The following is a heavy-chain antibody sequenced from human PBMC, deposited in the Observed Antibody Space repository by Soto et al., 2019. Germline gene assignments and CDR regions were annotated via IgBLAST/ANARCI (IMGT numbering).Heavy chain of an antibody. CDR1: GFTFSSYA. J-gene: IGHJ5*02. CDR2: NSGSGGSS. CDR3: ARESSHTGWNNWFDP. Sequence: EVLLLESGGGLVQPGGSLRLSCTASGFTFSSYAITWVRQAPEKGLEWVSSNSGSGGSSYYADSVKGRFIISRDNSKSTLYLHMNSMRAEDSAMYFCARESSHTGWNNWFDPWGQGTLVTVSS. D-gene: IGHD6-19*01. V-gene: IGHV3-23*01.